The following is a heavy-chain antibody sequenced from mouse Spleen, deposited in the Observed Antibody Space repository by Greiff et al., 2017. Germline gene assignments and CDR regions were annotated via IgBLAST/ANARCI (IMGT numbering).Heavy chain of an antibody. CDR1: GFTFSSFG. CDR3: ARGGLLYAMDY. D-gene: IGHD2-3*01. V-gene: IGHV5-17*02. CDR2: ISSGSSTI. Sequence: DVKLVESGGGLVQPGGSRKLSCAASGFTFSSFGMHWVRQAPEKGLEWVAYISSGSSTIYYADTVKGRFTISRDNPKNTLFLQMTSLRSEDTAMYYCARGGLLYAMDYWGQGTSVTVSS. J-gene: IGHJ4*01.